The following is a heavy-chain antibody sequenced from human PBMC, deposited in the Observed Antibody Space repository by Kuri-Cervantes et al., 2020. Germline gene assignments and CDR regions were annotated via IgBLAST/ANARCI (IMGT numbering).Heavy chain of an antibody. V-gene: IGHV3-21*01. CDR2: ISSSSSYI. CDR3: ASRRRLVGATDY. D-gene: IGHD1-26*01. Sequence: GESLKISCAASGFTFSSYGMHWVRQAPGKGLEWVSSISSSSSYIYYADSVKGRFTISRDNAKNSLYLQMNSLRAEDTAVYYCASRRRLVGATDYWGQGTLVTVSS. J-gene: IGHJ4*02. CDR1: GFTFSSYG.